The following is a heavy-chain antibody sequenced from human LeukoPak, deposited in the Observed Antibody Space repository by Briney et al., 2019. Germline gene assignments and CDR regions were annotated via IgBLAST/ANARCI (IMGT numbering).Heavy chain of an antibody. D-gene: IGHD3-10*01. V-gene: IGHV3-23*01. Sequence: PGGSLRLSCAASGFTFSSYAMSWVRQAPGKGLEWVSAISGTGGSTYYADSVKGRFTISRDNSKNTLYLQMNSLRAEDTAVYYCIYYGSGSYYKYYFDYWGQGTLVTVSS. CDR2: ISGTGGST. CDR1: GFTFSSYA. J-gene: IGHJ4*02. CDR3: IYYGSGSYYKYYFDY.